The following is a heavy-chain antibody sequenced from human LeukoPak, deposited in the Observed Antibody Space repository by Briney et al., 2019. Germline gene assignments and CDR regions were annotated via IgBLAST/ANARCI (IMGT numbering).Heavy chain of an antibody. V-gene: IGHV3-23*01. CDR2: ISGRDGYA. J-gene: IGHJ3*02. D-gene: IGHD5-18*01. CDR1: GFTFSTYA. CDR3: AKDQLTGGYNYGYGTFDI. Sequence: GGSLRLSCAASGFTFSTYAMSWVRQAPGKGLEWVSIISGRDGYAHYADAVKGRSTISRDNSKNTLYLQMNSLRAEDTAVYYCAKDQLTGGYNYGYGTFDILGQGTMVTVSS.